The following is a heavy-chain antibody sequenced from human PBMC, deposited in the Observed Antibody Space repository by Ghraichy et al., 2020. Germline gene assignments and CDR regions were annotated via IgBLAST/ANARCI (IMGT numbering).Heavy chain of an antibody. CDR2: ISAYNANT. CDR3: ARDGVFSDSGGYLEN. J-gene: IGHJ4*02. Sequence: ASVKVSCKASGYVFTSYGFSWVRQAPGQGLEWMGWISAYNANTNYGQKFQGRVTMTTDTSTSTAYMELRSLRSDDTAVYYCARDGVFSDSGGYLENWGPATLVTVSS. V-gene: IGHV1-18*01. CDR1: GYVFTSYG. D-gene: IGHD6-25*01.